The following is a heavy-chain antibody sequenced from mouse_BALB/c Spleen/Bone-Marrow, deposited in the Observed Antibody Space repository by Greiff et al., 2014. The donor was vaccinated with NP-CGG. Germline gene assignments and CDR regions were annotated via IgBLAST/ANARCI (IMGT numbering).Heavy chain of an antibody. CDR3: AREGYYGSPFAY. D-gene: IGHD1-1*01. V-gene: IGHV1-7*01. CDR2: INPSTGYT. J-gene: IGHJ3*01. CDR1: GYTFTSYW. Sequence: VQLQQSGAELAKPGASVKMSCKASGYTFTSYWMHWVKQRPGQGLEWMGYINPSTGYTEYNQKFKDKATLTADKSSSTAYMQLSSLTSEDSAVYYCAREGYYGSPFAYWGQGTLVTVSA.